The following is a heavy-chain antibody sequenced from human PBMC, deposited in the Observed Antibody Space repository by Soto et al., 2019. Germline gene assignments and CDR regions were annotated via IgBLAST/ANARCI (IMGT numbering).Heavy chain of an antibody. CDR3: ARSTPTDEYSSSWYGAFDI. CDR2: IIPIFGTA. V-gene: IGHV1-69*13. J-gene: IGHJ3*02. CDR1: GGTFSSYA. Sequence: ASVKVSCKASGGTFSSYAISWVRQAPGQGLEWMGGIIPIFGTANYAQKFQGRVTITADESTSTAYMELSSLRSEDTAVYYCARSTPTDEYSSSWYGAFDIWGQGTMVTVSS. D-gene: IGHD6-13*01.